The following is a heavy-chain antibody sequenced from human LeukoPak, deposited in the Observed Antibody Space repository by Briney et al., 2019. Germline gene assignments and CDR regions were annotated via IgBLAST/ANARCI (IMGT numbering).Heavy chain of an antibody. CDR3: ARAGMATITTYFDY. J-gene: IGHJ4*02. CDR2: IYYSGST. Sequence: SETLSLTCTVSGGSISSYYWSWIRQPPGKGLEWIGYIYYSGSTYYNPSLKSRVTISVDTSKNQFSLKLSSVTAADTAVYYCARAGMATITTYFDYWGQGTLVTVSS. CDR1: GGSISSYY. V-gene: IGHV4-59*01. D-gene: IGHD5-24*01.